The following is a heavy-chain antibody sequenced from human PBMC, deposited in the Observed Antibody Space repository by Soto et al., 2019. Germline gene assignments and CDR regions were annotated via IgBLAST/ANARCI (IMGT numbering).Heavy chain of an antibody. D-gene: IGHD3-3*01. CDR1: AYSFTNYG. J-gene: IGHJ4*02. V-gene: IGHV1-18*04. Sequence: XAVKGPCNAAAYSFTNYGSIWVRRAPGQGLEWMGWISAYNGNTNYAQNLQGRVTMTTDTSTSTAYMELRSLRSDDTAVYYCARVDVLRFLEWLIWGQGTLVTVPS. CDR3: ARVDVLRFLEWLI. CDR2: ISAYNGNT.